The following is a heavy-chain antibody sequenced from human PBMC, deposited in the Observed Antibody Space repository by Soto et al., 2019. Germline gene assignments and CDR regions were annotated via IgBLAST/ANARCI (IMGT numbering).Heavy chain of an antibody. D-gene: IGHD6-13*01. Sequence: GASVKVSCKASGYTFTNYAMHWVRHAPGQRLEWMGWISAYNGNTNYAQKLQGRVTMTTDTSTSTAYMELRSLRSDDTAVYYCARSIAAAVDFDYWGQGTLVTVSS. J-gene: IGHJ4*02. CDR1: GYTFTNYA. V-gene: IGHV1-18*01. CDR3: ARSIAAAVDFDY. CDR2: ISAYNGNT.